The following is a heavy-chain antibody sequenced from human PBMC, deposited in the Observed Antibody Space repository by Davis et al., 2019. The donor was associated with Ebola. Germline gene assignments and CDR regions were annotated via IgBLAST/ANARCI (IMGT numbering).Heavy chain of an antibody. Sequence: GGSLRLSCAASGFTFSRYAMHWVRQAPGKGLEWVAVLSYDGNTKYYADSVKGRFTISRDNSKNTLYLQMNSLRAEDTAVYYCAKDGDPWIQLWLPWFDPWGQGTLVTVSS. CDR3: AKDGDPWIQLWLPWFDP. D-gene: IGHD5-18*01. CDR1: GFTFSRYA. V-gene: IGHV3-30*04. CDR2: LSYDGNTK. J-gene: IGHJ5*02.